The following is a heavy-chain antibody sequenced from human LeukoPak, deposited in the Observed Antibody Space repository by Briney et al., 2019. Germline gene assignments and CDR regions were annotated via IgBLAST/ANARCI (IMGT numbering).Heavy chain of an antibody. V-gene: IGHV4-39*01. CDR2: IYYSGST. CDR3: ARGRWLVPGIFDY. D-gene: IGHD6-19*01. J-gene: IGHJ4*02. Sequence: PSETLSLTCTVSGGSISSSSYYWGWIRQTPGKGLEWIGNIYYSGSTYYNPSLKSRVTTSVGTSKNQFSLKLSSVTAADTAVYYCARGRWLVPGIFDYWGQGTLVTVSS. CDR1: GGSISSSSYY.